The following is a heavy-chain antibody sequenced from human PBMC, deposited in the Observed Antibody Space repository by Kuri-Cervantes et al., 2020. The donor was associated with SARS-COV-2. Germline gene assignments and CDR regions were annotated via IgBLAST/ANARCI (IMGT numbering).Heavy chain of an antibody. CDR3: ARDSSRITIFGVVTRYGMDV. J-gene: IGHJ6*02. Sequence: GGSLRLSCAASGFTFSGHWIHWVRQAPGKGPEWVSYISSSGSTIYYADSVKGRFTISRDNAKNSLYLQINSLRAEDTAVYYCARDSSRITIFGVVTRYGMDVWGQETTVTVSS. CDR1: GFTFSGHW. V-gene: IGHV3-48*04. CDR2: ISSSGSTI. D-gene: IGHD3-3*01.